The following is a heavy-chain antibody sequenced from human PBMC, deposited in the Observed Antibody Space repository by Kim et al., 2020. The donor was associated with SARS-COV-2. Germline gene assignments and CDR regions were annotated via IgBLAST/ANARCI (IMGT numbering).Heavy chain of an antibody. Sequence: SETLSLTCTVSGGSISSSSYYWGWIRQPPGKGLEWIGSIYYSGSTYYNPSLKSRVTISVDTSKNQFSLKLSSVTAADTAVYYCARALPPYYYDSSGYPGVDDWGQGTTVTVSS. CDR2: IYYSGST. CDR3: ARALPPYYYDSSGYPGVDD. CDR1: GGSISSSSYY. D-gene: IGHD3-22*01. J-gene: IGHJ6*02. V-gene: IGHV4-39*07.